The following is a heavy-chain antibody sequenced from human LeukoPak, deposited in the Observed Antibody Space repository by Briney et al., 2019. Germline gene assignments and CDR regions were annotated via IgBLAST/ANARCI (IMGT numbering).Heavy chain of an antibody. V-gene: IGHV4-59*01. D-gene: IGHD4-17*01. Sequence: SETLSLTCTVSGGSISSFYWSWIRQPPGKGLEWIGYMYNRGNINYNPSLKSRVTISEDTSQNQLSLQLRSVTAADTAVYYCAATIKRDYGDTNLDYWGQGTLVTVSS. CDR2: MYNRGNI. CDR1: GGSISSFY. J-gene: IGHJ4*02. CDR3: AATIKRDYGDTNLDY.